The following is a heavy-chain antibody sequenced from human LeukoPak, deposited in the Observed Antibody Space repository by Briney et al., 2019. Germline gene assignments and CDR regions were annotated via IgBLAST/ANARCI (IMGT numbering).Heavy chain of an antibody. Sequence: ASVKVSCKASGCTFTSYDINWVRQATGQGLEWMGWMNPNSGNTGYAQKFQGRVTMTRNTSISTAYMELSSLRSEDTAVYYCARLPRDIVVVVAEHYYCYGMDVWGQGTTVTVSS. CDR1: GCTFTSYD. D-gene: IGHD2-15*01. J-gene: IGHJ6*02. V-gene: IGHV1-8*01. CDR2: MNPNSGNT. CDR3: ARLPRDIVVVVAEHYYCYGMDV.